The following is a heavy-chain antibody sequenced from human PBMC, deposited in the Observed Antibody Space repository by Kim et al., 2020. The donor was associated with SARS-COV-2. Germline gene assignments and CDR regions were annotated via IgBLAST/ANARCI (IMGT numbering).Heavy chain of an antibody. CDR1: GFTFSSYS. V-gene: IGHV3-21*01. J-gene: IGHJ5*02. CDR3: AIDVLGYCSSNNCYVANWFVL. Sequence: GGSLRLSCAASGFTFSSYSMNWVRQAPGKGLEWVSSISSSSSYIYYADSVKGRFTISRDNAKNSLYLQMNSLRAEDTAVYYCAIDVLGYCSSNNCYVANWFVLWGQGTLVPVSS. D-gene: IGHD2-2*01. CDR2: ISSSSSYI.